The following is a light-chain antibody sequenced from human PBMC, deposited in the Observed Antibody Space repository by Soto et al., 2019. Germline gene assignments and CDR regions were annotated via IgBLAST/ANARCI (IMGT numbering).Light chain of an antibody. CDR2: GAS. CDR3: QRYASWHPFFT. J-gene: IGKJ3*01. V-gene: IGKV3-15*01. Sequence: ELVMTQSPATPSVSPGDSATLSCRASLKSSTNVSCYQHKPGQPPRLLIYGASTMATDIPPRLSGGGSGSEFSLTVSRLKSEDFAFYYCQRYASWHPFFTSGPGNKVDI. CDR1: LKSSTN.